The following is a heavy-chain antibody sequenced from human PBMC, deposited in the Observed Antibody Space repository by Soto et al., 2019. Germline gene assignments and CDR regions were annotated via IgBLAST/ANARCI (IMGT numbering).Heavy chain of an antibody. CDR3: ARERQDEPLLY. V-gene: IGHV1-18*01. CDR1: GYTFTNYG. J-gene: IGHJ4*02. CDR2: VSAYNRNT. Sequence: QVQLVQSGVEVKKPGASVKVSCQASGYTFTNYGITWLRQAPGQGLEWMGWVSAYNRNTNYAQRFQDRVTMTTDTSTRTAYMELRNLKSDDTAIYFCARERQDEPLLYWGQGTLVNVSS.